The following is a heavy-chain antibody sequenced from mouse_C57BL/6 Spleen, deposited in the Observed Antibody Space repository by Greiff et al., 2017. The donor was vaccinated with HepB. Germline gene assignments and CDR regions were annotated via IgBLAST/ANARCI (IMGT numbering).Heavy chain of an antibody. J-gene: IGHJ2*01. CDR1: GYTFTDYN. D-gene: IGHD4-1*01. CDR3: ARGLTGTGRYYFDY. CDR2: INPNNGGT. V-gene: IGHV1-18*01. Sequence: VQLQQSGPELVKPGASVKIPCKASGYTFTDYNMDWVKQSHGKSLEWIGDINPNNGGTIYNQKFKGKATLTVDKSSSTAYMERRSLTSEDTAVYYCARGLTGTGRYYFDYWGQGTTLTVSS.